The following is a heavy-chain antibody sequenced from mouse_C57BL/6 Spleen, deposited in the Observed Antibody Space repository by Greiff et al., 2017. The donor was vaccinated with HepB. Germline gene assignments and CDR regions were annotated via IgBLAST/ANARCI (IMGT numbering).Heavy chain of an antibody. D-gene: IGHD2-3*01. Sequence: QVQLKESGPGLVQPSQSLSITCTVSGFSLTSYGVHWVRQSPGKGLEWLGVIWRGGSTDYNAAFMSRLSITKDNSKSQVFFKMNSLQSDDTAIYYCAKDGYYRYWYFDVWGTGTTVTVSS. J-gene: IGHJ1*03. CDR2: IWRGGST. CDR3: AKDGYYRYWYFDV. V-gene: IGHV2-5*01. CDR1: GFSLTSYG.